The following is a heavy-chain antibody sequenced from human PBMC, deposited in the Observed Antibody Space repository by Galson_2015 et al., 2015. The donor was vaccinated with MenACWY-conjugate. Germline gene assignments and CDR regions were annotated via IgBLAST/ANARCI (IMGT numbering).Heavy chain of an antibody. V-gene: IGHV3-30*02. J-gene: IGHJ4*02. CDR1: GFTFSSYG. Sequence: SLRLSCAASGFTFSSYGMHWVRQAPGKGLEWVAFIPYDGSNKYYTDSVKGRFTISRDNSKNTLYLQMNGLRPEDTAVYYCAKDLDSDWGQGTLVTVSS. CDR2: IPYDGSNK. CDR3: AKDLDSD.